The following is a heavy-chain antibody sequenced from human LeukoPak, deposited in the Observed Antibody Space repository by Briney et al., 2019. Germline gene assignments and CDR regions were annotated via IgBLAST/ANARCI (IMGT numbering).Heavy chain of an antibody. J-gene: IGHJ4*01. Sequence: GRSLRLSCAASGFIFSHYGLHGVRQAPGKGLEWVAVIWSDGSNRFYADSVKGRFTISRDNSQKTLFLQMNSLRAEDTAIYYCARDAQRGFDYSNSLEYWGHGTLVTVSS. V-gene: IGHV3-33*01. CDR2: IWSDGSNR. CDR1: GFIFSHYG. CDR3: ARDAQRGFDYSNSLEY. D-gene: IGHD4-11*01.